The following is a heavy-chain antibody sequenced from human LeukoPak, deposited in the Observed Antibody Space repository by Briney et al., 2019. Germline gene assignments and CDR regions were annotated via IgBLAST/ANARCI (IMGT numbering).Heavy chain of an antibody. CDR3: AKDDGYSSSWYDY. J-gene: IGHJ4*02. CDR1: GFTFDDYA. Sequence: GRSLRLSCAASGFTFDDYAMHWVRQAPGKGLEWVSGISWNSGSIGYADSVKGRFTISRDNVKNSLYLQMNSLRAEDTALYYCAKDDGYSSSWYDYWGQGTLVTVSS. D-gene: IGHD6-13*01. V-gene: IGHV3-9*01. CDR2: ISWNSGSI.